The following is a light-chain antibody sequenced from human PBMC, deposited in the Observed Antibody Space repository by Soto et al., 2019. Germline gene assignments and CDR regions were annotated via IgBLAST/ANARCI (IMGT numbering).Light chain of an antibody. J-gene: IGKJ4*01. Sequence: EIVLTQSPGTLSLSPGERATLSCRASQSVTSNSLGWYRQKPGQAPRLLIYGASARAAGIADRFSGSGSGTDFTLTISRLEPEDFAVYYCQQYGNSPITFGGGTKVQIK. CDR2: GAS. CDR1: QSVTSNS. V-gene: IGKV3-20*01. CDR3: QQYGNSPIT.